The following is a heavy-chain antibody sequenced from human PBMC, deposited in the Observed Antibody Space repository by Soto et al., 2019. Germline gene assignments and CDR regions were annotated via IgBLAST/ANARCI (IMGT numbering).Heavy chain of an antibody. CDR1: GYTFTGYY. CDR2: INPNSGGT. V-gene: IGHV1-2*04. J-gene: IGHJ4*02. CDR3: ASPSSKGIAAAALDY. Sequence: QVQLVQSGAEVKKPGASVKVSCKASGYTFTGYYMHWVRQAPGQGLEWMGWINPNSGGTNYAQKFQGWVTMTRDTSSSTTYMELSRLRSDVTAVYYCASPSSKGIAAAALDYWGEGTLVTVSS. D-gene: IGHD6-13*01.